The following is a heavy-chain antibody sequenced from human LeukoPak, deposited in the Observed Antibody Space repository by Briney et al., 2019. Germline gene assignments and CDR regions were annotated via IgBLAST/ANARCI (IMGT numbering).Heavy chain of an antibody. V-gene: IGHV4-38-2*02. D-gene: IGHD3-3*01. CDR1: GDSISSYY. CDR2: IYHSGST. J-gene: IGHJ5*02. CDR3: ARQNYDFWSGYYNWFDP. Sequence: SETLSLTCTVSGDSISSYYWGWIRQPPGKGLEWIGSIYHSGSTYYNPSLKSRVTISVDTSKNQCSLKRSSVTAADTAVYYCARQNYDFWSGYYNWFDPWGQGTLVTVSS.